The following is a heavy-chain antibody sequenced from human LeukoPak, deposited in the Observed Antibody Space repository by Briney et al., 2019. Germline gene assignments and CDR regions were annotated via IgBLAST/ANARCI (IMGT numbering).Heavy chain of an antibody. CDR2: ISSGSTYI. CDR1: EFAFSSYT. D-gene: IGHD5-18*01. CDR3: ARYSYPLNFDY. V-gene: IGHV3-21*06. J-gene: IGHJ4*02. Sequence: GGSLRLSCAASEFAFSSYTINWVRQTPGKGLEWVSSISSGSTYIYYADSVKGRFTTSRDNAKNSLYLQMNSLRAEDTAVYYCARYSYPLNFDYWSQGTLVTVSS.